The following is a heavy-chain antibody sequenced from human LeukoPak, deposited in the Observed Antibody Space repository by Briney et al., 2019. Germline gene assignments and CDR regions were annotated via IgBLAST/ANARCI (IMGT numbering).Heavy chain of an antibody. V-gene: IGHV3-74*01. CDR2: MNADGRTI. Sequence: GGSLRLSCAASGFTFSSSWMHWVRQGPGKGLVWVARMNADGRTINYADPVKGRFTISRDNAKNTLYLQMNSLRTEDAAVYYCARAGNYYFDLWGRGTQVTVSS. J-gene: IGHJ2*01. CDR1: GFTFSSSW. D-gene: IGHD1-7*01. CDR3: ARAGNYYFDL.